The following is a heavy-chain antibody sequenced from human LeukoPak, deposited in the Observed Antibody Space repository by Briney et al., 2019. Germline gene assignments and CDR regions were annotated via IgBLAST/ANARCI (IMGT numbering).Heavy chain of an antibody. CDR2: IYYSGTT. CDR3: ARLLGAYYYYMDV. J-gene: IGHJ6*03. CDR1: GGSISSSSYY. Sequence: SETLSLTCTVSGGSISSSSYYWGWIRQPPGKGLEWIGSIYYSGTTYYNPSLKSRVTISVDTSNNQFSLKLSSVTAADTTVYYCARLLGAYYYYMDVWGKGTTVTVSS. D-gene: IGHD3-16*01. V-gene: IGHV4-39*01.